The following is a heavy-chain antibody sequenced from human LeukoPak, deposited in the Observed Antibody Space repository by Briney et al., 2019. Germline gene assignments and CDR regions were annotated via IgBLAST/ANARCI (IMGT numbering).Heavy chain of an antibody. CDR3: ARGPLIRGFDAFDI. D-gene: IGHD3-10*01. J-gene: IGHJ3*02. CDR2: IYYSGST. Sequence: PSETLSLTCTVSGGSISSYYWSWIRQPPGKGLEWIGYIYYSGSTNYNPSLKSRVTISVDTSKNQFSLKLSSVTAADTAVYYCARGPLIRGFDAFDIWGQGTMVTVSS. CDR1: GGSISSYY. V-gene: IGHV4-59*01.